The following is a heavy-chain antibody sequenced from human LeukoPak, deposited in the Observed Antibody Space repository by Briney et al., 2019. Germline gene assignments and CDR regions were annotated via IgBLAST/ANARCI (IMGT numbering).Heavy chain of an antibody. V-gene: IGHV3-64*02. CDR3: VRSSSGYGGFIDY. CDR1: GFTFSSYA. J-gene: IGHJ4*02. Sequence: GGSLRLSCAASGFTFSSYAMHWVRQAPGKGLEYVSAISSNGGSTYYADSVKGRFTISRDNSKNTLYLQMGSLRAEDMAVYYCVRSSSGYGGFIDYWGQGTLVTVSS. CDR2: ISSNGGST. D-gene: IGHD5-12*01.